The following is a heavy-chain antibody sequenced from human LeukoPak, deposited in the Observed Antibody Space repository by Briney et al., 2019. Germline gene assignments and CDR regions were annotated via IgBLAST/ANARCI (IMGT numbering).Heavy chain of an antibody. CDR3: AECDRLRYFDY. Sequence: PGGSLRLSCASSGFTFSSYAMSWVRQAPGKGLEWVSAIGGSGGTTYYADSVKGRFTVSRDNSKNALFLQMNSLRAEDTAVYYCAECDRLRYFDYWGQGTLVTVSS. V-gene: IGHV3-23*01. CDR1: GFTFSSYA. D-gene: IGHD5-12*01. CDR2: IGGSGGTT. J-gene: IGHJ4*02.